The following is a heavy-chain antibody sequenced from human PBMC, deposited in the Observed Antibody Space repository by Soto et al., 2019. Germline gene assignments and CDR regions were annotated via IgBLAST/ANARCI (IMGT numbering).Heavy chain of an antibody. D-gene: IGHD6-19*01. CDR1: GFSFRKYA. CDR3: ENDAVACNEEWDWFDP. V-gene: IGHV3-23*01. J-gene: IGHJ5*02. Sequence: EEQLLESGGGLVQPGGSLRLSCAASGFSFRKYAMSWVRQAPGEGLEWVSSIDGGGDSTYYSDSVQGRFTVSRDDSKEALYLQMNSLTVDDTAVYYCENDAVACNEEWDWFDPWGQRSPVTVS. CDR2: IDGGGDST.